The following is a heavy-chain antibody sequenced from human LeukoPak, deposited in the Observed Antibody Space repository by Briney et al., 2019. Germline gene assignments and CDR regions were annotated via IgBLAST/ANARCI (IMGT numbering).Heavy chain of an antibody. CDR1: GYTFTGYY. CDR2: INPNSGGT. D-gene: IGHD2-15*01. V-gene: IGHV1-2*02. J-gene: IGHJ4*02. CDR3: ARRYCSGGTCYSDS. Sequence: ASVKVSCKASGYTFTGYYMHWVRQAPGQGLEWMGWINPNSGGTIFAQKFQGRVTMTRDTSISTAYMELNSLKSDDTAMYYCARRYCSGGTCYSDSWGQGTLVTVSS.